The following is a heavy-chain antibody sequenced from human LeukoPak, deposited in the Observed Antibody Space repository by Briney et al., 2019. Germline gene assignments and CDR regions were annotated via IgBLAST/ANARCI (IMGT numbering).Heavy chain of an antibody. D-gene: IGHD3-3*01. CDR3: AKDQGGGGDFWSGYFPNTHYYGMDV. J-gene: IGHJ6*02. V-gene: IGHV3-23*01. CDR1: GFTFSSYA. Sequence: GGSLRLSCAASGFTFSSYAMSWVRQAPGKGLEWVSAISGSGGSTYYADSVKGRFTISRDNSKNTLYLQMNSLRAEDTAVYYCAKDQGGGGDFWSGYFPNTHYYGMDVWGQGITVTVSS. CDR2: ISGSGGST.